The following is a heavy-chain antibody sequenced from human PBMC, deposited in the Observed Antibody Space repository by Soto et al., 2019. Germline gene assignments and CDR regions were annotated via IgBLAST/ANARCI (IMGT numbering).Heavy chain of an antibody. V-gene: IGHV3-66*01. J-gene: IGHJ6*03. Sequence: PGGSLRLSCAASGFTFSSYSMNWVRQAPGKGLEWVSVIYSGGSTYYADSVKGRFTISRDNSKNTLYLQMNSLRAEDTAVYYCARDSPGRSRYYYYYMDVWGKGTTVTVSS. CDR2: IYSGGST. CDR3: ARDSPGRSRYYYYYMDV. CDR1: GFTFSSYS. D-gene: IGHD3-10*01.